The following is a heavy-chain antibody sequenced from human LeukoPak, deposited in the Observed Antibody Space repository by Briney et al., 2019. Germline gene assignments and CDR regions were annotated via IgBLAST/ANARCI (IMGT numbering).Heavy chain of an antibody. CDR3: AKTYYDSSGYYYFFDF. CDR2: IGGGGAST. V-gene: IGHV3-23*01. J-gene: IGHJ4*02. CDR1: GFTFSSCA. Sequence: GGSLRPSCAASGFTFSSCAMSWVRQAPGKGLEWVSAIGGGGASTYHADSVKGRFTISRDNSQNTLYLQMNSLRAEDTAVYYCAKTYYDSSGYYYFFDFWGQGTLVTVSS. D-gene: IGHD3-22*01.